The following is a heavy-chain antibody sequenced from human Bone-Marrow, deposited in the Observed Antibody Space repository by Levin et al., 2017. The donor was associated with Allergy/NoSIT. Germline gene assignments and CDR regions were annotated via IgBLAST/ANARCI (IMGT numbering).Heavy chain of an antibody. CDR2: INWNGGST. D-gene: IGHD3-9*01. J-gene: IGHJ4*02. Sequence: GGSLRLSCAASGFTFDDYGMSWVRQAPGKGLEWVSGINWNGGSTGYADSVKGRFTISRDNAKNSLYLQMNSLRAEDTALYHCARGGYFDWLNGLDYWGQGTLVTVSS. CDR3: ARGGYFDWLNGLDY. CDR1: GFTFDDYG. V-gene: IGHV3-20*01.